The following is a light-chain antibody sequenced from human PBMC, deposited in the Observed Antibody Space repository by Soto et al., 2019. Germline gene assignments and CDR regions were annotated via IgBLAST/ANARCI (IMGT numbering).Light chain of an antibody. V-gene: IGKV3-20*01. CDR3: QQYGSSPPRT. Sequence: ETVLTHSPGLLTLSPGERATLSCRAIQSVSNDFLAWYQQKPGQAPRLLIYGASTRATDVPDRFSGSGSGADFTLSISRLEPEEFAVYYCQQYGSSPPRTFGQGTKVDI. J-gene: IGKJ1*01. CDR2: GAS. CDR1: QSVSNDF.